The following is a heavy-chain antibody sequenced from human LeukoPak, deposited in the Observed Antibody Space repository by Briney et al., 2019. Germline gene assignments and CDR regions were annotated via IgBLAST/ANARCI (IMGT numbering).Heavy chain of an antibody. CDR3: ARDLCGGDCYNIDP. J-gene: IGHJ5*02. Sequence: ASVKVSCKASGYTFTGYYMHWVRQAPGQGLEWMGWINPNSGGTNYAQKFQGRATMTRGTSISTAYMELSRLRSDDTAVYYCARDLCGGDCYNIDPWGQGTLVTVSS. CDR1: GYTFTGYY. V-gene: IGHV1-2*02. D-gene: IGHD2-21*01. CDR2: INPNSGGT.